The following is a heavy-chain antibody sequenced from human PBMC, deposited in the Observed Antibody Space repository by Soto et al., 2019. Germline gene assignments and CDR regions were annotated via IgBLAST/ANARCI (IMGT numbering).Heavy chain of an antibody. D-gene: IGHD6-13*01. V-gene: IGHV4-34*01. CDR1: SGSLSDHY. CDR2: IHPSGST. J-gene: IGHJ4*02. Sequence: SETLSLTCAVFSGSLSDHYWTWVRQSPGKGLEWIGEIHPSGSTDSSASLKSRVTLSLDTSTSQFSLQVTSVTAADTAMYYCARGSSRWDYWGQGTLVTVSS. CDR3: ARGSSRWDY.